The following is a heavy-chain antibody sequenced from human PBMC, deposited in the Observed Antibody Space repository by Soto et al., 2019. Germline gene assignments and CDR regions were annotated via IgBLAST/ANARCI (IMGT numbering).Heavy chain of an antibody. D-gene: IGHD6-19*01. V-gene: IGHV3-7*03. CDR1: GFIFDSFA. CDR2: INKGGDI. CDR3: AKSGDSAGWGIDF. J-gene: IGHJ4*02. Sequence: GGSLRLSCVGSGFIFDSFAMNWVRQAPGKGLEWVAYINKGGDIYYAHSVKGRFTISRDNARNSSFPQMSSLTDEDTAVYYCAKSGDSAGWGIDFWGQGTLVTVSS.